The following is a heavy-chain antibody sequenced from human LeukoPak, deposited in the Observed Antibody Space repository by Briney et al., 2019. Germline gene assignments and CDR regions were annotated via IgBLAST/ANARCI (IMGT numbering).Heavy chain of an antibody. D-gene: IGHD5-18*01. V-gene: IGHV3-21*01. CDR1: RFTFSSYS. CDR2: ISSSSSYI. CDR3: ARNAYSYGYFDY. Sequence: GGSLRLSCAASRFTFSSYSMNWVRQAPGKGLEWVSSISSSSSYIYYADSVKGRFTISRDNAKNSLYLQMNSLRAEDTAVYYCARNAYSYGYFDYWGQGTLVTASS. J-gene: IGHJ4*02.